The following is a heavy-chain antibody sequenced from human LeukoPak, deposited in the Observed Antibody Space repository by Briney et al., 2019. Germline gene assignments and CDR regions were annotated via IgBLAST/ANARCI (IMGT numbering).Heavy chain of an antibody. CDR2: INWNGGST. V-gene: IGHV3-20*04. CDR3: AKGADSGSFPGFDY. Sequence: PGGSLRLSCAASGFTFDDYGMSWVRQAPGKGLEWVSGINWNGGSTGYADSVKGRFTISRDNSKNTLYLQMNSLRAEDTAVYYCAKGADSGSFPGFDYWGQGTLVTVSS. CDR1: GFTFDDYG. D-gene: IGHD1-26*01. J-gene: IGHJ4*02.